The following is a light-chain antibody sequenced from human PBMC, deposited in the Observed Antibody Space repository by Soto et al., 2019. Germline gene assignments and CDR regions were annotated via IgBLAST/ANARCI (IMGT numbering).Light chain of an antibody. CDR3: QQYNDWPRT. CDR1: QSVSSK. V-gene: IGKV3-15*01. J-gene: IGKJ2*01. Sequence: EIVMTQSPATLSVSPGERATLSCRASQSVSSKLVWYQQKPGQAPRLLIYGASTRATGIPARFSGGGSGTEFTLTISSLQSEDCAVYYCQQYNDWPRTLGQGTKLEIK. CDR2: GAS.